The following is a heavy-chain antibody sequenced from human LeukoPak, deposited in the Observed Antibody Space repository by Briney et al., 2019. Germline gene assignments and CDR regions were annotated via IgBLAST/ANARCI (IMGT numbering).Heavy chain of an antibody. Sequence: LETLSLTCTVSSGSISSYYWSWLRQPPGKGLEWIGYIYYSGSTNYNPSPKSRVTISVDTSKNQFSLKLSSVTAADTAVYYCARDFGVLPDAFDIWGQGTMVTVSS. D-gene: IGHD3-3*01. CDR3: ARDFGVLPDAFDI. CDR2: IYYSGST. V-gene: IGHV4-59*01. J-gene: IGHJ3*02. CDR1: SGSISSYY.